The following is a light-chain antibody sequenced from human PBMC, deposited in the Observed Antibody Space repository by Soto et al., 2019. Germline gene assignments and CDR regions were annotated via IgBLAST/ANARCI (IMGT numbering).Light chain of an antibody. J-gene: IGKJ5*01. V-gene: IGKV3-20*01. CDR3: QQYGSSPIT. Sequence: EIVLTQSPGTLSLSPGERATLSCRASQSVTSSYLAWYQQKPGQAPRLLISGASSRATGIPDRFSGSGSGTDFTLTITRLEPEDFSVYYCQQYGSSPITFGQGTRLEIK. CDR2: GAS. CDR1: QSVTSSY.